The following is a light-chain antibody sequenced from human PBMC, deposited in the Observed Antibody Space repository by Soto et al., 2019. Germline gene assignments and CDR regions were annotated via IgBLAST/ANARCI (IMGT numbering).Light chain of an antibody. Sequence: VMRPSPATLSVSPREVATLYYMASQGIGDTLAWYQHKPGQTPRLLIYDTSTRATGVPTRFSGSRSGAEFTLTINSLQSEDFAVYSCQPYNNLPLNCGGGTKVDIK. CDR2: DTS. J-gene: IGKJ4*01. CDR3: QPYNNLPLN. V-gene: IGKV3-15*01. CDR1: QGIGDT.